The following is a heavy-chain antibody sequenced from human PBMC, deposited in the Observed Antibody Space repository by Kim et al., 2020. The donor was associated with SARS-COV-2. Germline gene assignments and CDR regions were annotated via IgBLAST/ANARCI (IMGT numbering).Heavy chain of an antibody. V-gene: IGHV3-66*01. CDR3: ARERPRFDP. CDR2: GST. Sequence: GSTYYADSVKGRFTISRDNSKNTLYLQMNSLRAEDTAGYYCARERPRFDPWGQGTLVTVSS. J-gene: IGHJ5*02. D-gene: IGHD1-1*01.